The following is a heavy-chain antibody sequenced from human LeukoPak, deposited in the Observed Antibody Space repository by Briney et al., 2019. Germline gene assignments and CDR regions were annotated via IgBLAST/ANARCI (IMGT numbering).Heavy chain of an antibody. CDR2: IWYDGSNK. CDR3: ARDGGIAATYPDY. V-gene: IGHV3-33*01. Sequence: GGSLRLSCAASGFTFSSYGTHWVRQAPGKGLEGVAVIWYDGSNKYYADSVKGRFTISRDNPKNTLYLQMNSLRAEDTAVYYCARDGGIAATYPDYWGQGTLVTVSS. CDR1: GFTFSSYG. J-gene: IGHJ4*02. D-gene: IGHD6-13*01.